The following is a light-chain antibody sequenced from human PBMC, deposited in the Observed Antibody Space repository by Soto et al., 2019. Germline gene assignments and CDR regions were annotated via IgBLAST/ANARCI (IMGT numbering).Light chain of an antibody. Sequence: EIVLTQSPATLSLSPGERATLSCRASQSVSSDLAWYQQKPGQAPRLLIYDASNRATGIPARFSGSGSGTELTLTSSSLEPDDFAIYCCQQRSNWPPLTFGGGTTVEIK. J-gene: IGKJ4*01. CDR2: DAS. V-gene: IGKV3-11*01. CDR1: QSVSSD. CDR3: QQRSNWPPLT.